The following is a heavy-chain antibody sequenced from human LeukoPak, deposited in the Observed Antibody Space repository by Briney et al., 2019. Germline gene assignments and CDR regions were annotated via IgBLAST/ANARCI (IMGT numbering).Heavy chain of an antibody. CDR2: IIPILGIA. V-gene: IGHV1-69*04. Sequence: ASVKVSCKASGGTFSSYAISWVRQAPGQGLEWMGRIIPILGIANYAQKFQGRVTITADKSTSTAYMELSSLRSEDTAVYYCARQSERWLQSGDFDYWGQGTLVTVSS. CDR1: GGTFSSYA. CDR3: ARQSERWLQSGDFDY. D-gene: IGHD5-24*01. J-gene: IGHJ4*02.